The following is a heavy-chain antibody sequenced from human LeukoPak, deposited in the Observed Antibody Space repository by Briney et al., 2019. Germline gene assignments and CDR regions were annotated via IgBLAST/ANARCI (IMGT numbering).Heavy chain of an antibody. CDR2: ISSSGSTI. CDR1: GFTFSSYE. Sequence: GGSLRLSCAASGFTFSSYEMNWVRQAPGKGLEWVSYISSSGSTIYYADSVKGRFTISRDNAKNSLYLQMNSLRAEDTAVYYCAKDVRSGSYRNWFDPWGQGTLVTVSS. D-gene: IGHD1-26*01. CDR3: AKDVRSGSYRNWFDP. V-gene: IGHV3-48*03. J-gene: IGHJ5*02.